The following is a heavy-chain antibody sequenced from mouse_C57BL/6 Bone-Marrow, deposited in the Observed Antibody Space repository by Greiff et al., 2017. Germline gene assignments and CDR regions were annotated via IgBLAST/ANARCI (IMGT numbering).Heavy chain of an antibody. V-gene: IGHV1-82*01. D-gene: IGHD2-4*01. CDR3: AREGLRGYFDV. J-gene: IGHJ1*03. CDR2: IYPGDGDT. Sequence: VQLQESGPELVKPGASVKISCKASGYAFSSSWMNWVKQRPGKGLEWIGRIYPGDGDTNYNGKFKGKATLTADKSSSTAYMQLSSLTSEDSAVYFCAREGLRGYFDVWGTGTTVTVSS. CDR1: GYAFSSSW.